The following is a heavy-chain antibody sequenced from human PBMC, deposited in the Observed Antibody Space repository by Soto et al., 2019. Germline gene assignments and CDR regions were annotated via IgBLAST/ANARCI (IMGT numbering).Heavy chain of an antibody. D-gene: IGHD3-10*01. Sequence: PSETLSLTCLVSGFPISRTYSVGWIRQPPGKGLEWIGSISHSGTTSYSPSLTSRVSITVDTSKNQVSLKLTSVRAADTAVYFCARVTMVISDSEHFCVDVWGQGTTVTVSS. CDR3: ARVTMVISDSEHFCVDV. V-gene: IGHV4-38-2*02. J-gene: IGHJ6*02. CDR2: ISHSGTT. CDR1: GFPISRTYS.